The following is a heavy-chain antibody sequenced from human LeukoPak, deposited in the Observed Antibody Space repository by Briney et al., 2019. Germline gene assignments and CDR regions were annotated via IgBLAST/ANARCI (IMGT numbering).Heavy chain of an antibody. Sequence: GASVKVSCKASGYTFTSYYMHWVRQAPGQGLEWMGIINPSGGSTSYAQKFQGRVTMTRDTSTSTVYTELSSLRSEDTAVYYCARDTYGGNSDGGEANAFDIWGQGTMVTVSS. CDR2: INPSGGST. D-gene: IGHD4-23*01. J-gene: IGHJ3*02. V-gene: IGHV1-46*01. CDR1: GYTFTSYY. CDR3: ARDTYGGNSDGGEANAFDI.